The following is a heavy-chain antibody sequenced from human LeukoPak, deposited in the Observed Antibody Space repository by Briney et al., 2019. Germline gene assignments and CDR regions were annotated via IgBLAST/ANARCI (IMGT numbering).Heavy chain of an antibody. CDR3: ASTGPPRNYYYDSSGYPSDY. CDR2: IIPIFGTA. V-gene: IGHV1-69*06. D-gene: IGHD3-22*01. CDR1: GGTFSSYA. Sequence: SVKVSCKASGGTFSSYAISWVRQAPGQGLEWMGGIIPIFGTANYAQKFQGRATITADKSTSTAYMELSSLRSEDTAVYYCASTGPPRNYYYDSSGYPSDYWGQGTLVTVSS. J-gene: IGHJ4*02.